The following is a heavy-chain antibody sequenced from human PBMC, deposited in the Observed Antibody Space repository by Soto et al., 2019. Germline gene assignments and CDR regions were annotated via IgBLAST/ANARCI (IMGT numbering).Heavy chain of an antibody. CDR1: GGSISSYY. V-gene: IGHV4-59*01. CDR2: IYYSGST. J-gene: IGHJ4*02. CDR3: ARDSSYGDPRYPRGTYFDY. Sequence: PSETLSLTCTVSGGSISSYYWSWIRQPPGKGLEWIGYIYYSGSTNYNPSLKSRVTISVDTSKNQFSLKLSSVTAADTAVYYCARDSSYGDPRYPRGTYFDYWGQGTLVTVSS. D-gene: IGHD4-17*01.